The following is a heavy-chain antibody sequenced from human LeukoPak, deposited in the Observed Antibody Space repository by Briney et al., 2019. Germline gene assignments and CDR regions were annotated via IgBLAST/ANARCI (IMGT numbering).Heavy chain of an antibody. Sequence: SETLSLTCTVSGGSISSYYWSWIRQPTGKGLEWIGYIYYSGSTNYNPSLKSRVTISVDTSKNQFSLKLSSVTAADTAVYYCARMRLRWYPFDYWGQGTLVTVSS. J-gene: IGHJ4*02. CDR2: IYYSGST. V-gene: IGHV4-59*01. CDR3: ARMRLRWYPFDY. D-gene: IGHD4-23*01. CDR1: GGSISSYY.